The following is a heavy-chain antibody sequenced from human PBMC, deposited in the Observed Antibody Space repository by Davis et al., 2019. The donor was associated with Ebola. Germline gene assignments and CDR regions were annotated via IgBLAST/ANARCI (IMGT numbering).Heavy chain of an antibody. D-gene: IGHD3/OR15-3a*01. CDR2: ISGSGATI. J-gene: IGHJ4*02. CDR1: GFTFSTFW. Sequence: GGSLRLSCAASGFTFSTFWMSWVRQAPGKGLEWVSTISGSGATIHYADSVKGRFTISRDNSKKMLYLEMNSLRAEDTAVYFCASLWDWTVLPIIDYWGQGTLVTVSS. CDR3: ASLWDWTVLPIIDY. V-gene: IGHV3-23*01.